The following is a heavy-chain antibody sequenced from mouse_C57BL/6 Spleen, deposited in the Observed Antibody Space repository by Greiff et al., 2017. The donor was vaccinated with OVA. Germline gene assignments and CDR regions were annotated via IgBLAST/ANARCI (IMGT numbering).Heavy chain of an antibody. Sequence: QVQLKESSPGLLQSSQTLSLTCSFSGFSLSTSGMGVSWIRQPSGQGLEWLAHIYWDDDKRYNPSLKRRPTISKDTSRTQVFLKITSVDTADTATYYCARSRDWDEYYFDDWGQGTTLTVSS. D-gene: IGHD4-1*01. J-gene: IGHJ2*01. CDR1: GFSLSTSGMG. V-gene: IGHV8-12*01. CDR2: IYWDDDK. CDR3: ARSRDWDEYYFDD.